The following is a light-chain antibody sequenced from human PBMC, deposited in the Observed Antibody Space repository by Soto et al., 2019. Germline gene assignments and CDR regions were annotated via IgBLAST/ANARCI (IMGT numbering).Light chain of an antibody. J-gene: IGLJ1*01. V-gene: IGLV2-14*01. CDR2: DVS. CDR3: TSYTSSSTYV. Sequence: QSVLTQPASVSGSPGQSIAISCTGTSSDVGGYKYVSWYQQHPGKAPKLMIYDVSNRPSGVSDRFSGSKSGNTASLTISGLQAEVEADYYCTSYTSSSTYVFGTGTKVTV. CDR1: SSDVGGYKY.